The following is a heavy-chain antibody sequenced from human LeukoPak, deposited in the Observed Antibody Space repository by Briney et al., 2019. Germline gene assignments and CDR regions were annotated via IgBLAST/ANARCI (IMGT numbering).Heavy chain of an antibody. CDR3: AKGLGGTVPFDY. Sequence: GGSLRLSCEASGFTFTSYAMNWVRQAPGKGLEWVSAISGNGGRTYYADSVKGRFTISRDNSKNTIYLQMNSLRAEDTAVYSCAKGLGGTVPFDYWGQGTLVTVPS. D-gene: IGHD1-1*01. CDR1: GFTFTSYA. J-gene: IGHJ4*02. CDR2: ISGNGGRT. V-gene: IGHV3-23*01.